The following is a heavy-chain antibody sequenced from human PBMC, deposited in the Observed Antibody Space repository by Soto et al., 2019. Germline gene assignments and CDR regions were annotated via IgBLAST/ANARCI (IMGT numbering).Heavy chain of an antibody. D-gene: IGHD2-8*02. Sequence: ASVKVSCKASGYTFTSYGISWVRQAPGQGLEWMGWISAYNGNTNYAQKPQGRVTMTTDTSTSTAYMELRSLRSDDTAVYYCARDRVLDGYFDYWGQGTLVTVSS. CDR1: GYTFTSYG. CDR3: ARDRVLDGYFDY. V-gene: IGHV1-18*01. CDR2: ISAYNGNT. J-gene: IGHJ4*02.